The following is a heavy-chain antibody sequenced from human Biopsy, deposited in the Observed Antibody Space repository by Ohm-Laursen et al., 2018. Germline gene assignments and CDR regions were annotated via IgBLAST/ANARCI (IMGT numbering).Heavy chain of an antibody. CDR3: AREPRIAAVAYFDP. V-gene: IGHV4-4*07. CDR2: IYSSGST. D-gene: IGHD6-13*01. J-gene: IGHJ5*02. Sequence: SDTLSLTCTVSGGSICSFFWSWIRQPPGKGLEWIGRIYSSGSTNYNPSLKSRVTMSVDTSKNQFSLILSSMTAADTAVYYCAREPRIAAVAYFDPWGQGTLVTVSS. CDR1: GGSICSFF.